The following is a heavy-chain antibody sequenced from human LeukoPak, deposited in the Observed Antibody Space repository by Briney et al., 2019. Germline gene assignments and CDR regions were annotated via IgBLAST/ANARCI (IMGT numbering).Heavy chain of an antibody. CDR1: GFTFSSYW. V-gene: IGHV3-23*01. CDR3: AKADGGQWPSSYYYYYMDV. D-gene: IGHD6-19*01. J-gene: IGHJ6*03. CDR2: IVSSGDST. Sequence: GGSLRLSCAASGFTFSSYWMSWVRQAPGKGLEWVSAIVSSGDSTYYADSVKGRFTISRDNSKNTLYVQMNTLRAETPAVYYCAKADGGQWPSSYYYYYMDVWGKGTTVTVSS.